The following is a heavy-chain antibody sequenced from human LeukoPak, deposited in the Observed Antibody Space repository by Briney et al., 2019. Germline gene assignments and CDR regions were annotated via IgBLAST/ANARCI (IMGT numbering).Heavy chain of an antibody. D-gene: IGHD6-19*01. CDR3: ARQGPLRRRGGIAVAGTDY. CDR1: GGSISGLTHY. CDR2: IYSSGRA. Sequence: RPSETLSLTCTVSGGSISGLTHYWGWIRQPPGKRLEWIGSIYSSGRAYYHPSLKSRVTISVDTSKNQFSLKLSSVTAADTAVYYCARQGPLRRRGGIAVAGTDYWGQGTLVTVSS. J-gene: IGHJ4*02. V-gene: IGHV4-39*01.